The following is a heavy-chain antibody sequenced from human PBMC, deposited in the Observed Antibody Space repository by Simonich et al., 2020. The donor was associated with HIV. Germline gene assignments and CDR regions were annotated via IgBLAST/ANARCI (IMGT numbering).Heavy chain of an antibody. CDR2: ISNSSSYI. Sequence: EVQLVESGGGLVKPGGSLRLSCAASGFPFSSYSMNWVRQAPGKGLEWVSSISNSSSYIYYADSVKGRCTISRDNAKNSLYLQMNSLRAEDTAVYYCARDGRKGSSTSCSDYWGQGTLVTVSS. V-gene: IGHV3-21*01. CDR1: GFPFSSYS. D-gene: IGHD2-2*01. J-gene: IGHJ4*02. CDR3: ARDGRKGSSTSCSDY.